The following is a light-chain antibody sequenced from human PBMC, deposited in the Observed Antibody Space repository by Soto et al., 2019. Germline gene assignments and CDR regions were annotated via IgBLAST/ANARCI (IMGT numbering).Light chain of an antibody. J-gene: IGKJ5*01. V-gene: IGKV1D-12*01. CDR1: QGISGW. CDR3: QQANSFPFT. Sequence: DIQMTHSPSSVSASVGDRVTITCRASQGISGWLAWYQQKPGKAPNLLISAASSLQSGVPSRFSGSGSGTDFTLTISSLQPEDFATYYCQQANSFPFTFGRGTRLEIK. CDR2: AAS.